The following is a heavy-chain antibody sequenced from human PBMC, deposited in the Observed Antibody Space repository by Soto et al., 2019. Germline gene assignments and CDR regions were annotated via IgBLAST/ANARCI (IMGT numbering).Heavy chain of an antibody. J-gene: IGHJ6*02. D-gene: IGHD5-12*01. Sequence: SETLSLTCAVDGGSFSDYYWSWVRQPPGKGLEWIGEISHSGSTSYNPSLKSRVTISIDTSKNQFSLKLSSVSAADTAMYYCARGLQRRFGGYKGLGYHGMDVWGQGTTVTVSS. CDR3: ARGLQRRFGGYKGLGYHGMDV. V-gene: IGHV4-34*01. CDR2: ISHSGST. CDR1: GGSFSDYY.